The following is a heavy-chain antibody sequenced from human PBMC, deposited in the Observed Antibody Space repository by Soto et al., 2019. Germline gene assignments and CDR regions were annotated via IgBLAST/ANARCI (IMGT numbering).Heavy chain of an antibody. D-gene: IGHD1-1*01. CDR1: GGTFSTSA. Sequence: QVQLVQSGAEVKKPGSSVKVSCKASGGTFSTSAISWVRQAPGQGLEWVGGIMPVFPTPDYAQKIQGRVIITADESTTTAYLELTSLRADDTAVYYCARDKDRLQLGGNYYYILDVWGQGTAITVSS. CDR3: ARDKDRLQLGGNYYYILDV. CDR2: IMPVFPTP. J-gene: IGHJ6*02. V-gene: IGHV1-69*12.